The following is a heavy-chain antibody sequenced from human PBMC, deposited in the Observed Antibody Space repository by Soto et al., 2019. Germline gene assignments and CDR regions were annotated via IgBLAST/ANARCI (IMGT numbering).Heavy chain of an antibody. CDR3: AREGYSYGFGY. Sequence: ASVKVSCKASGYTFTSYAMHWVRQAPGQRLEWMGWINAGNGNTKYSQKFQGRVTITADESTSTAYMELSSLRSEDTAVYYCAREGYSYGFGYWGQGTLVTVSS. J-gene: IGHJ4*02. CDR2: INAGNGNT. CDR1: GYTFTSYA. D-gene: IGHD5-18*01. V-gene: IGHV1-3*01.